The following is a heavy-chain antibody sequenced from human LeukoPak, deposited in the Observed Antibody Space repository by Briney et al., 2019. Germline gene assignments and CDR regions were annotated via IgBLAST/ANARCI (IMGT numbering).Heavy chain of an antibody. J-gene: IGHJ3*02. V-gene: IGHV4-59*01. CDR3: ARERWYYYDSSGPDGFDI. CDR1: GGSMSSYY. Sequence: KSSETLSLTCTVSGGSMSSYYWSWIRQPPGKGLEWIGYIYYSGSTNYNPSLKSRVTISVDTSKNQFSLKLSSVTAADTAVYYCARERWYYYDSSGPDGFDIWGQGTMVTVSS. D-gene: IGHD3-22*01. CDR2: IYYSGST.